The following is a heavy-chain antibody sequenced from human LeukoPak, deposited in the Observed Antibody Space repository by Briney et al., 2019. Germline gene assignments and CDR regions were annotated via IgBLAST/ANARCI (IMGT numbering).Heavy chain of an antibody. J-gene: IGHJ5*02. CDR1: GFTFSSYD. V-gene: IGHV3-13*01. D-gene: IGHD3-10*01. CDR2: IGTAGDT. CDR3: ARGAYYYGSGSYSNWFDP. Sequence: GGSLRLSCAASGFTFSSYDMHWVRQATGKGLEWVSAIGTAGDTYYPGSVKGRFTISRENAKNSLYLQMNSLRAGDTAVYYCARGAYYYGSGSYSNWFDPWGQGTLVTVSS.